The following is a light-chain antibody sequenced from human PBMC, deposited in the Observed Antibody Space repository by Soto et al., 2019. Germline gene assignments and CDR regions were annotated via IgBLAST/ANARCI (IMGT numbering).Light chain of an antibody. CDR3: AAWDDSLNGYV. CDR2: NNN. V-gene: IGLV1-44*01. Sequence: SMLTQPPSASGTPGQRVTISCSGGSSNIGTNAVNWYQQLPGTAPKLLIYNNNQRPSGVPDRFSGSKSGTSASLAISGLQSEDEADYYCAAWDDSLNGYVFGTGTKLTVL. J-gene: IGLJ1*01. CDR1: SSNIGTNA.